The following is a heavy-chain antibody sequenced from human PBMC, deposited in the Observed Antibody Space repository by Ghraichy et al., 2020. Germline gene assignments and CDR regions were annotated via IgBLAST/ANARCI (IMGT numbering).Heavy chain of an antibody. D-gene: IGHD6-19*01. V-gene: IGHV4-39*02. J-gene: IGHJ3*02. CDR2: IYYSGST. Sequence: SETLSLTCTVSGGSISSSSYYWGWIRQPPGKGLEWIGSIYYSGSTYYNPSLKSRVTISVDTSKNQFSLKLSSVTAADTAVYYCARDSGYSSGRKMKPDAFDIWGQGTMVTVSS. CDR3: ARDSGYSSGRKMKPDAFDI. CDR1: GGSISSSSYY.